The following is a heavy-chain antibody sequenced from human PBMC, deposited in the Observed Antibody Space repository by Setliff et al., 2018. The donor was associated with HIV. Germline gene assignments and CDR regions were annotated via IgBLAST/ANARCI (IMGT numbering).Heavy chain of an antibody. CDR1: GGSISIYY. J-gene: IGHJ3*02. CDR2: ISDGGYT. CDR3: ARDRSGTSYAGDDAFDI. V-gene: IGHV4-4*07. D-gene: IGHD3-3*01. Sequence: PSETLSLTCTVSGGSISIYYWSWIRQLPGEGLEWIGRISDGGYTYYNLSLQSRVTMSVDMSKSQFSLKLSSVTAADTAIYYCARDRSGTSYAGDDAFDIWGQGTMVTVSS.